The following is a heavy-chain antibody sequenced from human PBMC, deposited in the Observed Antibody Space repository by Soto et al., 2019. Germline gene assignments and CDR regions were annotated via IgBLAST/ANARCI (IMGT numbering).Heavy chain of an antibody. CDR3: ARHRPGSGGSFYDY. D-gene: IGHD2-15*01. Sequence: PSETLSLTCTVSGGSISSYYWSWIRQPPGKGLEWIGYIYYSGSTNYNPSLKSRVTISVDTSKNQFSLKLSSVTAADTAVYYCARHRPGSGGSFYDYSGQGSLVIVSS. V-gene: IGHV4-59*08. J-gene: IGHJ4*02. CDR1: GGSISSYY. CDR2: IYYSGST.